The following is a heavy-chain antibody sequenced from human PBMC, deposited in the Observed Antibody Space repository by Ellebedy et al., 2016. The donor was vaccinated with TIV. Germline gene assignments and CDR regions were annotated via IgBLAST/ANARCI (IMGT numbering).Heavy chain of an antibody. J-gene: IGHJ4*02. CDR2: VNPNSGGT. Sequence: ASVEVSCXASGDTFTCYDITWVRLATGQGLEWVGWVNPNSGGTNYEQKFQGRVTMTTDTSIRTAYMELSSLRSDDTAVYYCARELGVAAGVREIYIDYWGQGTLVTVSS. CDR1: GDTFTCYD. V-gene: IGHV1-2*02. D-gene: IGHD6-13*01. CDR3: ARELGVAAGVREIYIDY.